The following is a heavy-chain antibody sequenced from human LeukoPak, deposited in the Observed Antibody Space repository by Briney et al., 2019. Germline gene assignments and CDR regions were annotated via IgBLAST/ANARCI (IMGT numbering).Heavy chain of an antibody. V-gene: IGHV3-23*01. J-gene: IGHJ4*02. CDR3: AKILQSYYYGGFEY. CDR1: GFTFGRNA. Sequence: GGSLTLSCAASGFTFGRNAMSWVRQAPGKSLEWVSSISGGGCSESYADSVKGRFTISRDNSKNTMNLQMNSLRDDDTAVYYCAKILQSYYYGGFEYWGQGALVIVSS. D-gene: IGHD3-10*01. CDR2: ISGGGCSE.